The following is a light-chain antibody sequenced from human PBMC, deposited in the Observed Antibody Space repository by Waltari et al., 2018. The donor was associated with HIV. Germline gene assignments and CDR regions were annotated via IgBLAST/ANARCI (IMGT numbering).Light chain of an antibody. CDR2: GDD. J-gene: IGLJ3*02. V-gene: IGLV6-57*03. CDR3: QSFETGTQV. CDR1: SGSIDSNY. Sequence: KFMLTQPHSMSESPGKTVTISCTRTSGSIDSNYVQWFQQRPGSAPTTVILGDDRRPSGVPARFSCSIDKSSNSASLTISGLRPEDEADYYCQSFETGTQVFGGGTKLTVL.